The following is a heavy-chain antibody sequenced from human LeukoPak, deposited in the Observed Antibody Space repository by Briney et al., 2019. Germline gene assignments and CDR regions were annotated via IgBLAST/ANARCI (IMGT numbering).Heavy chain of an antibody. J-gene: IGHJ4*02. CDR3: ARVTTVTTRPQPDFDY. Sequence: GGSLRLSCAASGFTFSSYSMNWVRQAPGKGLEWVSSISSSSSYIYYADSVKGRFTISRDNAKNSLYLQMNSLRAEDTAVYYCARVTTVTTRPQPDFDYWGQGTLVTVSS. V-gene: IGHV3-21*01. CDR1: GFTFSSYS. D-gene: IGHD4-17*01. CDR2: ISSSSSYI.